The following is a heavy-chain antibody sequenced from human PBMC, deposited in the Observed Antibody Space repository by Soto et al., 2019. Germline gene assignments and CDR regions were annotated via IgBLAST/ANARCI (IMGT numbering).Heavy chain of an antibody. J-gene: IGHJ4*02. Sequence: VQLVESGGGVVQPGRSLRLSCAASGFTFSDYAMHWVRQAPGKGLEWVAVVSHDGRNTHYADSVKGRLTISRDSSKNTVSREMTSLTAEDTAVYYCAKGGRQWLVTADFNYWGQGALVTVSS. CDR2: VSHDGRNT. V-gene: IGHV3-30*18. D-gene: IGHD6-19*01. CDR3: AKGGRQWLVTADFNY. CDR1: GFTFSDYA.